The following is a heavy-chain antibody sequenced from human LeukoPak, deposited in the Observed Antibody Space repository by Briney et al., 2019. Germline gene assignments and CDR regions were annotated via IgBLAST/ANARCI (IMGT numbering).Heavy chain of an antibody. J-gene: IGHJ5*02. CDR3: ARHYADIVVVPAAIGFDP. V-gene: IGHV5-51*01. D-gene: IGHD2-2*01. Sequence: ESLKISCKASGYSFTSYWIGWVRQMPGKGLEWMGIIYPGDSDTRYSPSFQGQVTISADKSISTAYLQWSSLKASDTAMYYCARHYADIVVVPAAIGFDPWGQGTLVTVSS. CDR2: IYPGDSDT. CDR1: GYSFTSYW.